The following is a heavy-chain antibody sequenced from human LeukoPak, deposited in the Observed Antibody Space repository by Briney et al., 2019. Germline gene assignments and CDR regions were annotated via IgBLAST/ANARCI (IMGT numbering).Heavy chain of an antibody. CDR2: INHSGST. Sequence: SETLSLTCAVYGGSFSGYYWSWIRQPPGKGLEWIGEINHSGSTNYNPSLKSRVTISVDTSKNQVSLILTSVTAADTAVYYCARRVYYYDSSGRNVYFDYWGQGTLVTVSS. CDR1: GGSFSGYY. CDR3: ARRVYYYDSSGRNVYFDY. J-gene: IGHJ4*02. V-gene: IGHV4-34*01. D-gene: IGHD3-22*01.